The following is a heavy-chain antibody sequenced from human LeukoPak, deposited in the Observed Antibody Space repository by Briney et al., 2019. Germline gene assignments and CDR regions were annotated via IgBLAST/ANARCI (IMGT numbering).Heavy chain of an antibody. CDR1: GFTFSSYT. J-gene: IGHJ6*02. D-gene: IGHD6-13*01. V-gene: IGHV3-21*01. CDR3: ARDLAVAGSYYGVDV. CDR2: ISSSSSSI. Sequence: GGSLRLSCVASGFTFSSYTMSWVRQAPGKGLEWVSAISSSSSSISYADSVKGRFTISRDNAKNSLFLQMNSLRAEDTAVYYCARDLAVAGSYYGVDVWGQGTMVTVSS.